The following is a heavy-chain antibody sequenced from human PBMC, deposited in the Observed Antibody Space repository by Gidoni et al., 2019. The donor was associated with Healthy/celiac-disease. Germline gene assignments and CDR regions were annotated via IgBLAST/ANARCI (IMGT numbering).Heavy chain of an antibody. Sequence: EVQLVQSGAEATNPGESLKISCKGSGYSFTSYWTGWVRQMPGKGLEWMGLIYPGDSDTRYSPSFQGQVTSSADKSISTAYLQWSSLKASDTAMYYCAKRKTGIPYYYDSSGYPVGEYYFDYWGQGTLVTVSS. D-gene: IGHD3-22*01. CDR3: AKRKTGIPYYYDSSGYPVGEYYFDY. CDR2: IYPGDSDT. J-gene: IGHJ4*02. CDR1: GYSFTSYW. V-gene: IGHV5-51*01.